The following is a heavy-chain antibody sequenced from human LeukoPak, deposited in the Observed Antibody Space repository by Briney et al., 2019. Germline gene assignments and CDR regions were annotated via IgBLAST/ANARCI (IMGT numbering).Heavy chain of an antibody. CDR1: GYTFTGYY. Sequence: GASVKVSRKASGYTFTGYYMHWVRQAPGQGLEWMGWINPNSGGTNYAQKFQGRVTMTRDTSISTAYMELSRLRSDDTAVYYCARVNAYGYYYMDVWGKGTTVTVSS. V-gene: IGHV1-2*02. CDR2: INPNSGGT. J-gene: IGHJ6*03. D-gene: IGHD2-21*01. CDR3: ARVNAYGYYYMDV.